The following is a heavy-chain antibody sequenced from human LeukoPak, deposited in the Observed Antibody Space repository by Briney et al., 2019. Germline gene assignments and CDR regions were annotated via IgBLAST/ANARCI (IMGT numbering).Heavy chain of an antibody. CDR1: GGSISSYY. Sequence: SETLSLTCTVSGGSISSYYWSWIRQPPGRGLEGVGYIYYSGGTSYNPSLKGRVTISVDTSKNQFSLNLSSVTAADTAVYYCARAGSSGYADAFDIWGQGTMVTVSS. V-gene: IGHV4-59*13. CDR2: IYYSGGT. CDR3: ARAGSSGYADAFDI. J-gene: IGHJ3*02. D-gene: IGHD3-22*01.